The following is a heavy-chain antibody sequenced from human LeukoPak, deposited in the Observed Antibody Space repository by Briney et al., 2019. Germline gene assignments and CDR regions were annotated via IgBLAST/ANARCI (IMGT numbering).Heavy chain of an antibody. CDR2: IIPIFGTA. CDR3: ARGQGQQLLDPFDY. CDR1: GGTFSSYA. J-gene: IGHJ4*02. Sequence: GAAVKVSCKASGGTFSSYAISWVRRAPGQGREWMGGIIPIFGTANYAQKFQGRVTITADESTSTAYMELSSLRSEDTAVCYCARGQGQQLLDPFDYWGQGTLVTVSS. V-gene: IGHV1-69*01. D-gene: IGHD6-13*01.